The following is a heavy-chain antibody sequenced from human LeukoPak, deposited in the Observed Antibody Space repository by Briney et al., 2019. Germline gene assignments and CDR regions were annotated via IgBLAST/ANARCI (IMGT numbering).Heavy chain of an antibody. CDR1: GYTFTAYA. D-gene: IGHD2-2*01. CDR3: ARGTSSQYYYYMDV. CDR2: INTNTGNP. Sequence: ASVKVSCKASGYTFTAYAMIWVRQALGQGLEWMGWINTNTGNPTYAQGLTGRFVFSLDTSVSTAYLQISSLKAEDTAVYYCARGTSSQYYYYMDVWGKGTTVTISS. J-gene: IGHJ6*03. V-gene: IGHV7-4-1*02.